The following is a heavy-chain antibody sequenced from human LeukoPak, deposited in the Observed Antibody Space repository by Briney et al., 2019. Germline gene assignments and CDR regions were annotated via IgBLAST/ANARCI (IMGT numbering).Heavy chain of an antibody. CDR1: GFTFKNYG. J-gene: IGHJ3*02. D-gene: IGHD5-12*01. CDR2: IRYDGSNK. V-gene: IGHV3-30*02. CDR3: ATPSGYDRGDAFDI. Sequence: PGGSLRLSCAASGFTFKNYGMLWVRQAPGKGLEWVAFIRYDGSNKYYADSVKGRFTISRDNSKNTLYLQMNSLRAEDTAVYYCATPSGYDRGDAFDIWGQGTMVTVSS.